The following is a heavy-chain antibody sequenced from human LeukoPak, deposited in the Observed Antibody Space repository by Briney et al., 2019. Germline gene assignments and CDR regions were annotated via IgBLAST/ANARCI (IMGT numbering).Heavy chain of an antibody. CDR3: ARTYSSGWYFAFDI. J-gene: IGHJ3*02. V-gene: IGHV5-51*01. CDR2: IYPGDSDT. Sequence: GESLKISCKGSGYTFTNYWIGWVRQMPGKGLEWMGIIYPGDSDTRYSPSFQGQVTVSADKSISTAYLQWSSLKASDTAIYYCARTYSSGWYFAFDIWGQGTMVTVSS. D-gene: IGHD6-13*01. CDR1: GYTFTNYW.